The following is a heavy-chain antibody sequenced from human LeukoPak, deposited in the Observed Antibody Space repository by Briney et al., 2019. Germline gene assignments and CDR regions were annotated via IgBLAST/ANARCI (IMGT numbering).Heavy chain of an antibody. CDR3: AKDGGHPDFDY. CDR2: ISGSGGST. V-gene: IGHV3-23*01. D-gene: IGHD3-16*01. Sequence: QTGGSLRLSCAASGFTFSSYGIHWVRQAPGKGLEWVSAISGSGGSTYYADSVKGRFTISRDNSKNTLYLQMNSLRAEDTAVYYCAKDGGHPDFDYWGQGTLVTVSS. CDR1: GFTFSSYG. J-gene: IGHJ4*02.